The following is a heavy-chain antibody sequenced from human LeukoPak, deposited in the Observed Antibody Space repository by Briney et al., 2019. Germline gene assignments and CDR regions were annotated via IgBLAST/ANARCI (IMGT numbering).Heavy chain of an antibody. Sequence: ASVKVSCKASGYTFSSYGISWVRQAPGQGLEWLGYISAYNGNTNYAQKVQGRITMTTDTFTSTAYMEMRSLRSDDTAVYYCARDCSGSSCYWIHWGQGTLVTVSS. D-gene: IGHD2-15*01. CDR3: ARDCSGSSCYWIH. CDR1: GYTFSSYG. J-gene: IGHJ4*02. CDR2: ISAYNGNT. V-gene: IGHV1-18*01.